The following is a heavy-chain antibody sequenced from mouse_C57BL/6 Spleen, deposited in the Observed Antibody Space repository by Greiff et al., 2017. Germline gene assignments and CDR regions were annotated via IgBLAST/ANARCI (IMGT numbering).Heavy chain of an antibody. V-gene: IGHV14-2*01. CDR3: ARYYYGSSHYFDY. CDR1: GFNIKDYY. J-gene: IGHJ2*01. D-gene: IGHD1-1*01. CDR2: IDPEDGET. Sequence: VQLQQSGAELVKPGASVKLSCTASGFNIKDYYMHWVKQRTEQGLEWIGRIDPEDGETKYAPKFPGKATITADTSSNTAYLQLSSLTSEDTAVYYCARYYYGSSHYFDYWGQGTTLTVSS.